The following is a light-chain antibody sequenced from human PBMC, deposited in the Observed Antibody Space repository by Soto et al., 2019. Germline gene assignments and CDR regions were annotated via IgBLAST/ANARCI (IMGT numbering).Light chain of an antibody. V-gene: IGKV3-11*01. CDR2: DAS. CDR1: QSVSSY. J-gene: IGKJ5*01. Sequence: EIVLTQSPATLSLSPGERATLSCRASQSVSSYLAWYQQKPGQAPRLLIYDASNRATGIAARFSGSGSGTDFTLTISSLEPEDFAVYYCQQRSNWPLTFGKGTRLEI. CDR3: QQRSNWPLT.